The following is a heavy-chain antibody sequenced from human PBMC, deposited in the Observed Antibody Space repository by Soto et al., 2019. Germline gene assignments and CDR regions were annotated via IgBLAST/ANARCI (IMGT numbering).Heavy chain of an antibody. V-gene: IGHV4-39*01. CDR1: GGSISSSSYY. D-gene: IGHD3-22*01. CDR2: IYYSGST. CDR3: ANLNDSGPKTAHDDYYYYYMDV. Sequence: SETLSLTCTVSGGSISSSSYYWCWIRHPPGKGLEWIGSIYYSGSTYYNPSLKSRVTISVDTSKNQFSLKLSSVTAADTAVYYCANLNDSGPKTAHDDYYYYYMDVWGKGTTVTVSS. J-gene: IGHJ6*03.